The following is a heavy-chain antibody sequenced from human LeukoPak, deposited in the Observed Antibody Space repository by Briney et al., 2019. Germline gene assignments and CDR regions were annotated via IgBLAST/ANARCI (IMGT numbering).Heavy chain of an antibody. CDR1: GGTFSSYV. CDR2: IIPIFGTA. D-gene: IGHD3-3*01. J-gene: IGHJ4*02. CDR3: ARDVKVWYYDFWSGTGGLDY. V-gene: IGHV1-69*13. Sequence: SVKVSCTASGGTFSSYVISWVRQAPGKGLEWMGGIIPIFGTANYAQKFQGRVTITADESTSTAYMELRSLRSDDTAVYYCARDVKVWYYDFWSGTGGLDYWGQGTLVTVSS.